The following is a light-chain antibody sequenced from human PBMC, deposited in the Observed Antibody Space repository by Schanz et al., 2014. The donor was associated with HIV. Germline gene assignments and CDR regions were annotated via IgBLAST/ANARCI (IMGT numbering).Light chain of an antibody. Sequence: DIQMTQSPSSLSASVGDRVTITCRASQGIGNDLGWYQQRAGKAPKRLIYAASSLDGGVPSRFSGSGSGTEFTLTISSLQPEDFATYYCQQYNDGSYTFGQGTKLEIK. CDR3: QQYNDGSYT. V-gene: IGKV1-17*01. CDR2: AAS. J-gene: IGKJ2*01. CDR1: QGIGND.